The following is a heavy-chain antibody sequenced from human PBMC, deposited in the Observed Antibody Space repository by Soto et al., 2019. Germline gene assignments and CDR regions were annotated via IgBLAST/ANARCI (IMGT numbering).Heavy chain of an antibody. Sequence: LGGSLKLFCAASGFMFNAFWISWVRQAPGEGLEWVANIHGDGGKIYYVDSVKGRFTISRGKAKRSLYLQMNSLRTEDTAGYYRARDFYGGYTYAPGDYWGQGALVTSPQ. D-gene: IGHD5-18*01. CDR3: ARDFYGGYTYAPGDY. CDR2: IHGDGGKI. CDR1: GFMFNAFW. V-gene: IGHV3-7*01. J-gene: IGHJ4*02.